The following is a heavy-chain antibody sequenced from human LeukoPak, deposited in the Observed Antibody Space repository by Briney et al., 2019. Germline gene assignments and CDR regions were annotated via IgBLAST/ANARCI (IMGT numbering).Heavy chain of an antibody. D-gene: IGHD2-8*01. CDR1: GASSSSSY. J-gene: IGHJ4*02. V-gene: IGHV4-59*08. Sequence: SETLSLTCTVSGASSSSSYWSWIRQPPGKGLEWIGYIYYSGSTNYNPSLKSRVTISVDTSKNQFSLKLSSVTAADTAVYYCARQLGYCTNGVCPYYFDYWGQGTLVTVSS. CDR3: ARQLGYCTNGVCPYYFDY. CDR2: IYYSGST.